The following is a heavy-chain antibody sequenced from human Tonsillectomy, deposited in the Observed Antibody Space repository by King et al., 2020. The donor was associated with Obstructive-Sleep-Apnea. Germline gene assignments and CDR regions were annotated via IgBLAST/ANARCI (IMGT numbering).Heavy chain of an antibody. Sequence: VQLQQSGPGLVKPSQTLSLTCAISGDSVSSNSAAWNWIRQSPSRGLEWLGRTYYRSKWYNDYAVSVKSRITINPDTSKNQFSLQLNSVTPEDTAVYYCARGLGGGSGSYYLGINWFDPWGQGTLVTVSS. CDR1: GDSVSSNSAA. J-gene: IGHJ5*02. V-gene: IGHV6-1*01. CDR3: ARGLGGGSGSYYLGINWFDP. CDR2: TYYRSKWYN. D-gene: IGHD3-10*01.